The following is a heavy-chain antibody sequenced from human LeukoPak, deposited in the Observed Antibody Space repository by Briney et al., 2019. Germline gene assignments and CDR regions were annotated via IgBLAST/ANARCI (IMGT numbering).Heavy chain of an antibody. CDR1: GDSISNSY. J-gene: IGHJ4*02. CDR2: ISYTGST. D-gene: IGHD3-10*01. CDR3: ARGREGPGV. Sequence: SETLSLTCTVSGDSISNSYWSWIRQPPGKGLEWIGYISYTGSTNYSPSLKSRVTISLDTSKNQFSLQLSSVTAADTAFYYCARGREGPGVWGQGILVTVSS. V-gene: IGHV4-59*13.